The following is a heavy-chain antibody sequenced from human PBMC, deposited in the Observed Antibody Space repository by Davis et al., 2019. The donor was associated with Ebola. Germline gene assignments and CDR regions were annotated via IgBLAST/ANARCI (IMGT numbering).Heavy chain of an antibody. CDR1: GCIFSSYA. Sequence: GESLNTSCAASGCIFSSYAMSWVRQAPGKGLEWVSAISGSGGKTYYADSVKGRFTISRDNSKNTLYLQMNSLRAEDTAVYYCAKGHSSSWYEYWYFDLWGRGTLVTVSS. CDR2: ISGSGGKT. V-gene: IGHV3-23*01. CDR3: AKGHSSSWYEYWYFDL. J-gene: IGHJ2*01. D-gene: IGHD6-13*01.